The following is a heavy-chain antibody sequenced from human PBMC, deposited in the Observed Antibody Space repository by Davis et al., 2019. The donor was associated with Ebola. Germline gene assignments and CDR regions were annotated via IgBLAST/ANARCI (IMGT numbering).Heavy chain of an antibody. CDR1: GLAMNTAW. D-gene: IGHD2-15*01. CDR2: IKSDTDGGTT. V-gene: IGHV3-15*01. Sequence: PGGSLRLSCAASGLAMNTAWMSWVRQVPGKGLGWVGRIKSDTDGGTTDYADDVKGRFTISRDDSKNMLYLQMDSLTPEDTGVYFCTSEREGYCSGGRCYSSWFDPWGQGTQVTVSS. CDR3: TSEREGYCSGGRCYSSWFDP. J-gene: IGHJ5*02.